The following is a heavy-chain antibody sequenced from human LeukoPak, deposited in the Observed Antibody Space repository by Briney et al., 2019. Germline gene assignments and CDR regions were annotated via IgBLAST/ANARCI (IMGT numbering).Heavy chain of an antibody. J-gene: IGHJ6*04. Sequence: GGSLRLSCAASGFTFSSDSMNWVRQAPGKGLEWVSYISESSSYTYYAKSVKGRFTISRDYAKNSLYLQMNSLRGEDTAVYYCARDDAATARASGMDVWGKGTTVTVSS. CDR1: GFTFSSDS. V-gene: IGHV3-21*01. CDR3: ARDDAATARASGMDV. CDR2: ISESSSYT. D-gene: IGHD6-6*01.